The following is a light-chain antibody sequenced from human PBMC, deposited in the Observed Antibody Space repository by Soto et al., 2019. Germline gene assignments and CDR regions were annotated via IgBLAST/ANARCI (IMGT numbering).Light chain of an antibody. Sequence: EIVLTQSPATLSLSPGERATLSCRASQSVRRYLAWYQQKPGQAPRLLISDASNRATGIPARFSGSGSGTDVTLIISSLEPEDFAVYYCQQRNNWGMHTFGQGTKLEIK. J-gene: IGKJ2*01. CDR3: QQRNNWGMHT. V-gene: IGKV3-11*01. CDR1: QSVRRY. CDR2: DAS.